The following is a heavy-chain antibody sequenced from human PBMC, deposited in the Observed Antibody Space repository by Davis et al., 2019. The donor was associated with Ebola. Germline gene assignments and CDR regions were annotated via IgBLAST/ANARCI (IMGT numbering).Heavy chain of an antibody. V-gene: IGHV6-1*01. D-gene: IGHD5-24*01. CDR1: GDSVSGSSGA. J-gene: IGHJ4*02. CDR3: GRGWLQSGIGS. CDR2: TYYSSKWYT. Sequence: HPQTPSLTRSIPGDSVSGSSGAWHWIRHSPSRGLERPGRTYYSSKWYTDSTLSVKSRITISADTAKNQFSLQLNSVTPEDTAVYYCGRGWLQSGIGSWGQGTLVTVSS.